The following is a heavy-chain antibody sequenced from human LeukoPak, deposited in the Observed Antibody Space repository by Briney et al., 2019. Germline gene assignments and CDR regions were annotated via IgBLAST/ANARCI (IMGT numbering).Heavy chain of an antibody. Sequence: YYSGSTNYNPSLKSRVTISVDTSKNQFSLKLSSVTAADTAVYYCARGVGSGWYEPHNWFDPWGQGTLVTVSS. J-gene: IGHJ5*02. V-gene: IGHV4-59*09. CDR2: YYSGST. D-gene: IGHD6-19*01. CDR3: ARGVGSGWYEPHNWFDP.